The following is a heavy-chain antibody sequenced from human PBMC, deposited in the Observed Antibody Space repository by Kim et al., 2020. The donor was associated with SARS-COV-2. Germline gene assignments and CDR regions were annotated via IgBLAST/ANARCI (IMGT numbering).Heavy chain of an antibody. D-gene: IGHD6-19*01. CDR3: TREHSSGWYWFY. CDR2: IRSKAYGGTT. Sequence: GGSLRLSCTASGFTFGDYAMSWVRQAPGKGLEWVGFIRSKAYGGTTEYAASVKGRFTISRDDSKSIAYLQMNSLKTEDTAVYYCTREHSSGWYWFYWGQGTLVTVSS. J-gene: IGHJ4*02. CDR1: GFTFGDYA. V-gene: IGHV3-49*04.